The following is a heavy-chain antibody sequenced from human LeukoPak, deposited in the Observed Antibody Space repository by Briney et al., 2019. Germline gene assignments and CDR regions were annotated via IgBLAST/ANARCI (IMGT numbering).Heavy chain of an antibody. CDR1: GFTFSSYW. V-gene: IGHV3-74*01. Sequence: GGSLRLSCAASGFTFSSYWMHWVRQAPGRGLVWVSRINTVGSSTSYADSVKGRFTISRDNAKNTLYLQMNSLRAEDTAVYYCARVDSWNYGGDAFDIWGQGTVVTVSS. D-gene: IGHD1-7*01. CDR2: INTVGSST. J-gene: IGHJ3*02. CDR3: ARVDSWNYGGDAFDI.